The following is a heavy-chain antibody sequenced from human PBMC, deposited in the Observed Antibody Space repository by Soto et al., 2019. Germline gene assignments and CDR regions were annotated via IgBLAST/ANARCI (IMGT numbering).Heavy chain of an antibody. V-gene: IGHV1-69*12. J-gene: IGHJ6*02. D-gene: IGHD3-3*02. CDR2: IMPIFRTP. CDR1: GGTFSSSA. CDR3: ARDKDRQQLGGNYYYIMDV. Sequence: QVQLVQSGAAVKKPGSSVKVSCKASGGTFSSSAFSWVRQAPGQGLEWMGGIMPIFRTPDYAQKFQGRVTITADESTSTAYMELSSLRSEDTGVYYCARDKDRQQLGGNYYYIMDVWGQGTTVTVSS.